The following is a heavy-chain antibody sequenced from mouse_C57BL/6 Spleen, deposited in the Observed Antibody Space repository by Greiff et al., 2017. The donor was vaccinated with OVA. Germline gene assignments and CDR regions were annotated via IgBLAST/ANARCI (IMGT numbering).Heavy chain of an antibody. V-gene: IGHV1-61*01. J-gene: IGHJ2*01. CDR2: IYPSDSET. CDR1: GYTFTSYW. CDR3: ARPHYYGSRGYFDY. D-gene: IGHD1-1*01. Sequence: VQLQQPGAELVRPGSSVKLSCKASGYTFTSYWMDWVKQRPGQGLEWIGNIYPSDSETHYNQKFKDKATLTVDKSSSTAYMQLSSLTSEDSAVYYCARPHYYGSRGYFDYWGQGTTLTVSS.